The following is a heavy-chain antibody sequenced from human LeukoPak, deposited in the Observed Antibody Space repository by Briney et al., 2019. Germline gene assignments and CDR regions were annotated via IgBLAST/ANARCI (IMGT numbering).Heavy chain of an antibody. J-gene: IGHJ6*02. CDR2: ISGSGGNT. D-gene: IGHD4-17*01. CDR1: GFTFSSYT. CDR3: AKGTVETTKYYYYAMDV. Sequence: GGSLRLSCAASGFTFSSYTMNWVRQAPGKGLEWVSSISGSGGNTNSADSVKGRFSVSRDNSKNTLYLEMNSLRAEDTAVYYCAKGTVETTKYYYYAMDVWGQGTTVTVSS. V-gene: IGHV3-23*01.